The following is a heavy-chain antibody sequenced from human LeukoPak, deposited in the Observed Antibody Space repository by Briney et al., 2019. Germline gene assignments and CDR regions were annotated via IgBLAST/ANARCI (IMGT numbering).Heavy chain of an antibody. CDR3: ASTWSAHYYYYYMDV. J-gene: IGHJ6*03. CDR2: IKQDGSEK. D-gene: IGHD3-3*01. Sequence: GGSLRLSCAASGFTFSSYWMSWVRQAPGKGLEWVDNIKQDGSEKYYVDSVKGRFTISRDNAKNSLYLQMNSLRDEDTAVYYCASTWSAHYYYYYMDVWGKGTTVTVSS. V-gene: IGHV3-7*01. CDR1: GFTFSSYW.